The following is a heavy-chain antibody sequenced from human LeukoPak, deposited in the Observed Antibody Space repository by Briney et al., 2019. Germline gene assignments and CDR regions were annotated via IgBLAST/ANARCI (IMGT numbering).Heavy chain of an antibody. J-gene: IGHJ4*02. CDR1: GGSVSSTTYF. CDR3: ARYVVYGSGKYYFDY. CDR2: INYSGST. D-gene: IGHD3-10*01. V-gene: IGHV4-39*01. Sequence: PSETLSLTCTVSGGSVSSTTYFWSWIRQPPGKGLEWIASINYSGSTYYNPSLKSRVTISVDTSENQFSLKLSSVTAADTAVYYCARYVVYGSGKYYFDYWGQGILVTVSS.